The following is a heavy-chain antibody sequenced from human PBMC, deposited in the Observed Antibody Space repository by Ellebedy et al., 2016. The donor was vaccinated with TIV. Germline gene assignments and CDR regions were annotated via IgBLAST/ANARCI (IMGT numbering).Heavy chain of an antibody. CDR3: ARYRLGEGSGYEFFDY. Sequence: PGGSLRLSCAASGFTVSNNYISWVRQAPGKGLEWVSVIYSGGSTYYADSVKGRFPISRDNSKNTVYLQMNSLRAEDTAVYYCARYRLGEGSGYEFFDYWGQGTLVTVSS. CDR1: GFTVSNNY. D-gene: IGHD5-12*01. V-gene: IGHV3-53*01. CDR2: IYSGGST. J-gene: IGHJ4*02.